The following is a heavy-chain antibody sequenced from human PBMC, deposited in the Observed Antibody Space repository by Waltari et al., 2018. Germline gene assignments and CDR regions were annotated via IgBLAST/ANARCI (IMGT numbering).Heavy chain of an antibody. CDR1: GFTFSKYH. V-gene: IGHV3-23*01. CDR2: SSTTGGNT. D-gene: IGHD3-16*01. Sequence: EVQLLDSGGGLVQPGRSRRLACAPFGFTFSKYHRTWVRQAPGKGLEWLSDSSTTGGNTSHAASVKFRFTISRDNSRNSVYLQMNSLRADDTAVYYCAKGSGGQPLDHWGQGTLVTVSS. CDR3: AKGSGGQPLDH. J-gene: IGHJ4*02.